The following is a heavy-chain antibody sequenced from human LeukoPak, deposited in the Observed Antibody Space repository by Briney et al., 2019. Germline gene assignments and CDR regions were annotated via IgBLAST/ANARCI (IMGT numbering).Heavy chain of an antibody. CDR1: GFSFSNYD. CDR2: ISSSSGYI. D-gene: IGHD1-14*01. Sequence: GGSLRLSCATSGFSFSNYDMHWVRQAPGKGLEWVSSISSSSGYIYYADSVKGRFTISRDNAKNSLYLQMNSLRAEDTAVYYCARDDRMAFDYWGQGTLVTVSS. J-gene: IGHJ4*02. V-gene: IGHV3-21*01. CDR3: ARDDRMAFDY.